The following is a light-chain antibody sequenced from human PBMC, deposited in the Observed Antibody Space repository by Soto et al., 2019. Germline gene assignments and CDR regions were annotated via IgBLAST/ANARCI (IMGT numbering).Light chain of an antibody. CDR1: QYSNTR. CDR3: HQRQSWPRT. V-gene: IGKV3-11*01. CDR2: QTS. Sequence: EMVMTPTPATMSSFPGDRVTLSCRASQYSNTRLAWYQHRPGQAPRLLIYQTSIRAAGIPARFSASGSGTDFTLAISYVQPEDFALYYCHQRQSWPRTFGQGTKVDIK. J-gene: IGKJ1*01.